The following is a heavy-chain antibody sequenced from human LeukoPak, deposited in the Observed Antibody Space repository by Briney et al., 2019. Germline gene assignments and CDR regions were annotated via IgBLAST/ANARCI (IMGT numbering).Heavy chain of an antibody. D-gene: IGHD1-26*01. CDR3: ARVAVGATYNWFDP. Sequence: ASVKVSCKASGYTFTGYYMHWVRQAPGQGLEWMGWINPNSGGTNYAQKFQGGVTMTRDTSISTAYMELSRLRSDDTAVYYCARVAVGATYNWFDPWGRGTLVTVSS. CDR1: GYTFTGYY. J-gene: IGHJ5*02. V-gene: IGHV1-2*02. CDR2: INPNSGGT.